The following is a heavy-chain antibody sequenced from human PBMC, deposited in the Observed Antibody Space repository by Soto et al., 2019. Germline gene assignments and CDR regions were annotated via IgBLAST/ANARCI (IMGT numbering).Heavy chain of an antibody. V-gene: IGHV1-69*10. CDR3: DKGGVDVVPTYAFDY. Sequence: QVQLVQPGAEVKKPGSSVKVSCKASGATYSNSAISWVRQAPGQGLEWMGGINTILGIPDYGHKFQGRVTITADQSPNTVYIAVDRLRSEETALNFCDKGGVDVVPTYAFDYWGQGTLVTVSS. D-gene: IGHD5-12*01. J-gene: IGHJ4*02. CDR1: GATYSNSA. CDR2: INTILGIP.